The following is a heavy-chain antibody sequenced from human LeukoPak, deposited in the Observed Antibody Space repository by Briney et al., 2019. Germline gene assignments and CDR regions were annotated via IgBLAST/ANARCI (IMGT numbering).Heavy chain of an antibody. CDR3: ARDQEGFDY. J-gene: IGHJ4*02. V-gene: IGHV1-46*01. CDR2: IYPRDGST. Sequence: ASVKASCKASGYTFTSNYIHWVRQAPGQGLEWMGKIYPRDGSTSYAQKFQGRVTVTRDTSTSTVHMELSGLRSEDTAVYYCARDQEGFDYWGQGTLVTVSS. CDR1: GYTFTSNY.